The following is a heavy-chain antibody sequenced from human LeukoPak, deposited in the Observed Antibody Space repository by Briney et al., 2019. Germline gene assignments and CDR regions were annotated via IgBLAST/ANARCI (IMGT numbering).Heavy chain of an antibody. Sequence: SETLSLTCDVSGNSISNNWWSWVRQSPGKGLEWIGEIFHRGIPNYHPSFESRVTMSVDTSKNQLSLKLSSVTAADTAVYYCARLLGLYGSGSYSAYYYYMDVWGKGTTVTISS. V-gene: IGHV4/OR15-8*01. CDR1: GNSISNNW. D-gene: IGHD3-10*01. CDR3: ARLLGLYGSGSYSAYYYYMDV. CDR2: IFHRGIP. J-gene: IGHJ6*03.